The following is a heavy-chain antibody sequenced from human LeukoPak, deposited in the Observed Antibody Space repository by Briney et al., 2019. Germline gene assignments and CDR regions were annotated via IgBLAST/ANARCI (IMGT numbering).Heavy chain of an antibody. J-gene: IGHJ4*02. Sequence: SVKVSCKASGGTFSSYAISWVRQAPGQGLEWMGRIIPILGIANYAQKFQGRVTITADKSTSTAYMELSSLRSEDTAVYYCARERRPITMVRGVINGGFDYWGQGTLVTVSS. CDR3: ARERRPITMVRGVINGGFDY. D-gene: IGHD3-10*01. V-gene: IGHV1-69*04. CDR1: GGTFSSYA. CDR2: IIPILGIA.